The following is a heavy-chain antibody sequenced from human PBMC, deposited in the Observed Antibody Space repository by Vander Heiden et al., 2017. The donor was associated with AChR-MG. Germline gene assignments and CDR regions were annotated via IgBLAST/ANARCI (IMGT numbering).Heavy chain of an antibody. V-gene: IGHV3-13*01. J-gene: IGHJ4*02. CDR2: ITTTGDT. CDR1: GFSFSSYD. CDR3: ARGWWGAGLDY. D-gene: IGHD2-15*01. Sequence: EVQLVESGGGLVQPGGSLRLSCAASGFSFSSYDMHWVRQVPGKGLEWLSLITTTGDTYYPDSVKGRFTISRENAKNSLYLQMNTLTPGDTAVYFCARGWWGAGLDYWGQGILVTVSS.